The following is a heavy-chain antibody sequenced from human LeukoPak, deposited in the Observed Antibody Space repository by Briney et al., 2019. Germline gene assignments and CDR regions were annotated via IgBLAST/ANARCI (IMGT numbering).Heavy chain of an antibody. Sequence: GGSLRLSCAASGFTFSSYEMNWVRQAPGKGLEWVSYISSSGSTIYYADSVKGRFTISRDNAKNSLYLQMNSLRAEDTAVYYCARGPPTVTSFDYWGQGTLVTVSS. CDR1: GFTFSSYE. CDR3: ARGPPTVTSFDY. D-gene: IGHD4-17*01. V-gene: IGHV3-48*03. CDR2: ISSSGSTI. J-gene: IGHJ4*02.